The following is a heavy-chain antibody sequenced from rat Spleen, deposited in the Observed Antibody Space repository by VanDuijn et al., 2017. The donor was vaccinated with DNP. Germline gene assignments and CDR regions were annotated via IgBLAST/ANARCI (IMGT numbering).Heavy chain of an antibody. J-gene: IGHJ1*01. CDR2: INTGSGVT. CDR3: ARRRLPYWYFDF. Sequence: QVQLQQSGAELAKPGSSVKISCKASGYTFTSYYIGWIKQTTGQGLEYFGYINTGSGVTNYNENFRGKATLTVDTSSSTAFMQLSSLTPDDSAVYYCARRRLPYWYFDFWGPGTMVTVSS. CDR1: GYTFTSYY. D-gene: IGHD1-4*01. V-gene: IGHV1-43*01.